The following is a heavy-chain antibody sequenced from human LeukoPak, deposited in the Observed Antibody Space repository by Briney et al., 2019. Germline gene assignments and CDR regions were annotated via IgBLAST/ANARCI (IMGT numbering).Heavy chain of an antibody. CDR3: VRDNLENQWLERSY. CDR2: ISASETSI. Sequence: PGGSLRLSCAASGFTFSLYNMNWVRQAPGKGLEWVSQISASETSIKYADSVRGRFTISRDNVKNSVYLQMNSLRAEDTAICYCVRDNLENQWLERSYWGQGTLVTVSS. V-gene: IGHV3-48*03. J-gene: IGHJ4*02. D-gene: IGHD6-19*01. CDR1: GFTFSLYN.